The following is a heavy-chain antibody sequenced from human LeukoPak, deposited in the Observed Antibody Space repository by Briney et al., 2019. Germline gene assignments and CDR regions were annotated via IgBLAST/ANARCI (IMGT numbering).Heavy chain of an antibody. D-gene: IGHD3-22*01. V-gene: IGHV4-59*11. CDR1: GGSISGHY. J-gene: IGHJ6*02. CDR3: ARDRKYCDDSGGYSPSYCYGLDV. Sequence: SETLSLTCTVSGGSISGHYWSWIRQSPGQGLEWIGYIYSSGRTNYNPSLKSRVTISADTSKNQFSLKVYSVTAAGTAVYFCARDRKYCDDSGGYSPSYCYGLDVWGQGTTVTVSS. CDR2: IYSSGRT.